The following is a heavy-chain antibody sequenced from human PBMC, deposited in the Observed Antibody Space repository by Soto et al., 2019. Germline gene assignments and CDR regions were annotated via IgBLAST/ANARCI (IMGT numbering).Heavy chain of an antibody. J-gene: IGHJ3*02. Sequence: PGGSLRLSGAAAACTCSCNAMTWVSQAPEKGLEWVSAISGSGGSTYYADSVKGRFTISRDNSKNTLYLQMNSLRAEDTAVYYCAKDLGATVTTHAFDIWGQGTMVTVSS. V-gene: IGHV3-23*01. D-gene: IGHD4-17*01. CDR3: AKDLGATVTTHAFDI. CDR2: ISGSGGST. CDR1: ACTCSCNA.